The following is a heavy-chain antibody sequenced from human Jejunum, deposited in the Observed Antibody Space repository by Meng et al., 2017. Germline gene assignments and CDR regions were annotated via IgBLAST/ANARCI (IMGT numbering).Heavy chain of an antibody. D-gene: IGHD2-15*01. Sequence: VQLQESGPGLGEPSGTLSLTCAVSGASISSGYWWSWVRQPPGKGLEWIGEIHHGGDTNYNPSLKSRVTISVDKSNNQYSLRLTSVTAADTAMYYCARNGAYSADHWGQGILVTVSS. CDR3: ARNGAYSADH. CDR1: GASISSGYW. V-gene: IGHV4-4*02. J-gene: IGHJ4*02. CDR2: IHHGGDT.